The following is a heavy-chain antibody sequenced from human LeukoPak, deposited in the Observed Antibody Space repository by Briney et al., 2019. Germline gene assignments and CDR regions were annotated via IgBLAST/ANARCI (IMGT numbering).Heavy chain of an antibody. V-gene: IGHV3-33*01. D-gene: IGHD1-20*01. J-gene: IGHJ4*02. CDR2: IWYDGSNK. CDR3: ARDRGGITGPVGD. Sequence: GRSLRLSCAASGFTFSSYGMHWVRQAPGKGLEWVAVIWYDGSNKYYADSVKGRFTISRDNSKNTLYLQMSSLRAEDTAVYYCARDRGGITGPVGDWGQGTLATVSS. CDR1: GFTFSSYG.